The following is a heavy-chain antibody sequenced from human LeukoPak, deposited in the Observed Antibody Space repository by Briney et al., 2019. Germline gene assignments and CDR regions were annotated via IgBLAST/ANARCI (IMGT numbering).Heavy chain of an antibody. Sequence: GGTLRLPCAASGFTFSSYGMSWVRQAPGKGLEWVSAISGSGGSTYYADSVKGRFTISRDNSKNTLYLQMNSLRAEDTAVYYCARETADCGGDCYDYWGQGTLVTVSS. CDR3: ARETADCGGDCYDY. J-gene: IGHJ4*02. D-gene: IGHD2-21*02. CDR1: GFTFSSYG. CDR2: ISGSGGST. V-gene: IGHV3-23*01.